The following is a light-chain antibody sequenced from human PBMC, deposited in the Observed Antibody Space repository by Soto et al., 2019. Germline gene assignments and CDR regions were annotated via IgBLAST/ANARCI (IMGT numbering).Light chain of an antibody. Sequence: EIVLTQSPGTLSLSPGERATLSCRASQSVSSSYLAWYQQKPGQAPRLLIYGASTRATGIPDRFSGSGSGTDFTLTLSRLEPDDFAVYYCQQYGSSPATFGQGNKVEI. CDR1: QSVSSSY. J-gene: IGKJ1*01. CDR3: QQYGSSPAT. CDR2: GAS. V-gene: IGKV3-20*01.